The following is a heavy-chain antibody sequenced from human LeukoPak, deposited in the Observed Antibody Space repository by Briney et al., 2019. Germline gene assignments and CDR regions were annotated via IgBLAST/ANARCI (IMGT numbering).Heavy chain of an antibody. CDR3: ARGAVATIFDY. J-gene: IGHJ4*02. CDR1: GFIFSRDS. Sequence: GGSLRLSCAASGFIFSRDSMNWVRQAPGKGLEWVSYINGGGSPILYADSVRGRFTISRDNAKNSLYLQMNSLRAEDTAVYYCARGAVATIFDYWGQGTLVTVSS. CDR2: INGGGSPI. D-gene: IGHD5-12*01. V-gene: IGHV3-48*01.